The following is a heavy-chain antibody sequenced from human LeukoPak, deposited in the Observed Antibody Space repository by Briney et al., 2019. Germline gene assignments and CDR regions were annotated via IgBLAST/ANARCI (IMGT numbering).Heavy chain of an antibody. Sequence: GASVKVSCKASGYTFTGYYMHWVRHAPGQGLEWMGWINPNSGGTNYAQKFQGRVTMTRDTSISTAYMELSRLRSDDTAVYYCARPTYDILTGWQSYYFDYWGQGTLVTVSS. D-gene: IGHD3-9*01. J-gene: IGHJ4*02. CDR3: ARPTYDILTGWQSYYFDY. CDR1: GYTFTGYY. CDR2: INPNSGGT. V-gene: IGHV1-2*02.